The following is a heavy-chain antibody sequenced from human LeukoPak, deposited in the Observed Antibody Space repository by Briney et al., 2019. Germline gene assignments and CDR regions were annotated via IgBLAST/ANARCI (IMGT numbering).Heavy chain of an antibody. J-gene: IGHJ3*02. CDR3: ARDYFRNHAFDI. V-gene: IGHV3-30*19. CDR1: GFTFSSNG. Sequence: PGGSLRLSCVASGFTFSSNGMHWVRQAPGKGLEWVAVISYDGSNKYYADSVKGRFTISRDNSKNTLYLQMNSLRAEDTAVYYCARDYFRNHAFDIWGQGTMVTVSS. CDR2: ISYDGSNK. D-gene: IGHD1-14*01.